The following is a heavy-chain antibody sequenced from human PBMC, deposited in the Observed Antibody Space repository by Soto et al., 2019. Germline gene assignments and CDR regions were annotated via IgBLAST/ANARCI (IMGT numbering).Heavy chain of an antibody. CDR3: ARSYGDLPDY. V-gene: IGHV4-59*08. D-gene: IGHD4-17*01. CDR1: GGSIGTYF. Sequence: QVQLQESGPGLVKPSETLSLNCSVSGGSIGTYFWGWIRQPPGKGLAWIGHIYYSGSTSYNPSLRSRVTISLDTSKNQFSLRLRSVSAADTAVYYCARSYGDLPDYWGQGTLVTVSS. CDR2: IYYSGST. J-gene: IGHJ4*02.